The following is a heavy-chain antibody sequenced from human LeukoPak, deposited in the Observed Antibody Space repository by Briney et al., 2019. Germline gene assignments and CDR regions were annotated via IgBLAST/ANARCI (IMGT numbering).Heavy chain of an antibody. D-gene: IGHD3-22*01. V-gene: IGHV3-21*01. CDR2: ISSSGSDK. CDR1: GFSFSTYT. J-gene: IGHJ3*02. CDR3: AREGMGYYDSSGYPRGWLAFDI. Sequence: GGSLRLSCAASGFSFSTYTMHWVRQAPGKGLEWVSSISSSGSDKYYADSAKGRFSISRDNTKTSLYLQMHTLRAEDTAVYHCAREGMGYYDSSGYPRGWLAFDIWGQETMVTVSS.